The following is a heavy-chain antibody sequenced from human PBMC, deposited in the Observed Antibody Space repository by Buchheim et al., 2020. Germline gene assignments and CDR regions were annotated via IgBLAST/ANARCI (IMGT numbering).Heavy chain of an antibody. CDR3: ARESKVRAFDY. J-gene: IGHJ4*02. D-gene: IGHD3-10*01. CDR2: ISYDGSNK. CDR1: GFTFSSYA. V-gene: IGHV3-30*04. Sequence: QVQLVESGGGVVQPGRSLRLSCAASGFTFSSYAMHWVRQAPGKGLEWVAVISYDGSNKYYADSVKGRFTISRDNSKNTLYLQMNSLRAEDTAVYYCARESKVRAFDYWGQGTL.